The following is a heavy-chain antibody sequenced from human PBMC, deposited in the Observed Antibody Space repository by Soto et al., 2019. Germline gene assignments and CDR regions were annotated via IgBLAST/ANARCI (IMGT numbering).Heavy chain of an antibody. CDR3: AKEDLGTTGTTNFDY. CDR1: GFTFSSYA. D-gene: IGHD1-1*01. V-gene: IGHV3-23*01. J-gene: IGHJ4*02. Sequence: GGSLRLSCAASGFTFSSYAMSWVRQALGKGLEWVSAISGSGGSTYYADSVKGRFTISRDNSKNTLYLQMNSLRAEDTDVYYCAKEDLGTTGTTNFDYWGQGTLVTVSS. CDR2: ISGSGGST.